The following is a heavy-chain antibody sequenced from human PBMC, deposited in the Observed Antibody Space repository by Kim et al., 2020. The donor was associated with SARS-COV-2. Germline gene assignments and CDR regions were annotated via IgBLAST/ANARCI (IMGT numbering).Heavy chain of an antibody. D-gene: IGHD3-9*01. V-gene: IGHV1-2*06. CDR3: ACLTALTHYYYYGMDV. CDR1: GYTFTGYY. CDR2: INPNSGGT. J-gene: IGHJ6*02. Sequence: ASVKVSCKASGYTFTGYYMHWVRQAPGQGLEWMGRINPNSGGTNYAQKFQGRVTMTRDTSISTAYMELSRLRSDDTAVYYCACLTALTHYYYYGMDVWGQGTTVTVSS.